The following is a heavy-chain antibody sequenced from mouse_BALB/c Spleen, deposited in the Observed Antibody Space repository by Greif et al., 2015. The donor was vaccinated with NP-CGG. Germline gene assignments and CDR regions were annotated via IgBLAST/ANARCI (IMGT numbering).Heavy chain of an antibody. CDR3: ARYYYAMDY. V-gene: IGHV1-7*01. CDR2: INPSTGYT. J-gene: IGHJ4*01. CDR1: GYTFTSYW. Sequence: QVQLQQSGAELAKPGASVKMSSKASGYTFTSYWMHWVKQRPGQGLEWIGYINPSTGYTEYNQKFKDKATLTADKSSSTAYMQLSSLTSEDSAVYYCARYYYAMDYWGQGTSVTVSS.